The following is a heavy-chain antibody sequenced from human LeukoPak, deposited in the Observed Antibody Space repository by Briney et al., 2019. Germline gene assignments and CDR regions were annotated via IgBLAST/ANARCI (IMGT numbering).Heavy chain of an antibody. CDR2: IGYSGGST. J-gene: IGHJ4*02. D-gene: IGHD3-10*01. CDR3: AKERNPWDYGSVSYYVGVLDY. CDR1: GFTLSSYE. V-gene: IGHV3-23*01. Sequence: PGGSLRLSCTASGFTLSSYEMSWIRQAPGKGLEWVSSIGYSGGSTYYADSVKGRFTISRDNSKNTLYLQLNSLRGDDTAVYYCAKERNPWDYGSVSYYVGVLDYWGQGDLVT.